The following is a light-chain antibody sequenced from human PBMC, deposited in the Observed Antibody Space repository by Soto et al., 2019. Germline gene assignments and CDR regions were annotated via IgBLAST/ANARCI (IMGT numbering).Light chain of an antibody. V-gene: IGLV2-14*01. CDR2: EVS. CDR1: SSDVGGYNY. CDR3: KSYAGSNTDV. J-gene: IGLJ1*01. Sequence: QSVLTQPASVSGSPGQSITISCTGTSSDVGGYNYVSWYQQHPGKAPKLMIYEVSNRPSGVSNRFSGSKSGNTASLTISGLQAEDEADYYCKSYAGSNTDVFGTGTKLTVL.